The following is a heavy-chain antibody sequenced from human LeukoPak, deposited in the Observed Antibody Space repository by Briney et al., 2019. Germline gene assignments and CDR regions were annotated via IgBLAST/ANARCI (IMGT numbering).Heavy chain of an antibody. V-gene: IGHV3-48*01. CDR1: GFAFSSNS. D-gene: IGHD3-10*01. CDR3: ATDRGRFFDY. CDR2: ISSSNTTI. J-gene: IGHJ4*02. Sequence: GGSLRLSCAASGFAFSSNSMNWVRQAPGKGLEWVSFISSSNTTIYYADSVKGRFTISRDNAKNSLYLQMNSLRVEDTAVYYCATDRGRFFDYWGQGVLVTVSS.